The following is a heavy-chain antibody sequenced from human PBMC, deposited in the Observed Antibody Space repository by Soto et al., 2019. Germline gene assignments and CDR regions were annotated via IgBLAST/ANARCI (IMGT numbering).Heavy chain of an antibody. V-gene: IGHV3-21*01. CDR3: AARIPVAY. J-gene: IGHJ4*02. Sequence: GGSLRLSCAASGFTFSNYSMNWVRQAPGRGLEWVSSISSSSSYIYYADSVRGRFSISRDNAKNSLYLQMNSLRAEDTAVYYCAARIPVAYWGQGTLVTVSS. D-gene: IGHD6-19*01. CDR2: ISSSSSYI. CDR1: GFTFSNYS.